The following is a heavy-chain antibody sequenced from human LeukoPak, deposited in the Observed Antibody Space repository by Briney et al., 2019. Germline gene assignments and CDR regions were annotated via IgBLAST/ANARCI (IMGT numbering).Heavy chain of an antibody. Sequence: GASLRLSCAASGFTFSSYWMSWVRQAPGKGLGWVAYIKQDGSEKYYVDSVKDRFTISRDNAKNSLYQQMNSLRAEDTAVYYCARGHTYYDILTGYKLIDYWGQGTLVTVSS. J-gene: IGHJ4*02. V-gene: IGHV3-7*01. CDR1: GFTFSSYW. D-gene: IGHD3-9*01. CDR2: IKQDGSEK. CDR3: ARGHTYYDILTGYKLIDY.